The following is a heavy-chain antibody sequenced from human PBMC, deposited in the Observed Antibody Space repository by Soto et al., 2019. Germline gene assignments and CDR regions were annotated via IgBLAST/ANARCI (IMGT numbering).Heavy chain of an antibody. CDR2: ISHSGST. V-gene: IGHV4-30-2*01. Sequence: QLQLQESGSGLVKPSQTLSLTCAVSGGSTSSGGYSWSWLRQPPGKGLEWIGYISHSGSTYYNPSLKSRVTISVDTSKNHFSLGLGSVTAADTAVYYRARGGLLPDYWGQGTLVTVSS. D-gene: IGHD6-19*01. J-gene: IGHJ4*02. CDR1: GGSTSSGGYS. CDR3: ARGGLLPDY.